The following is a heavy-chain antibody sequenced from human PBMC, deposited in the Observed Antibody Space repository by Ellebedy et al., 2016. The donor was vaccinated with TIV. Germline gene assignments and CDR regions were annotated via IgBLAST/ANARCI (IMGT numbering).Heavy chain of an antibody. CDR3: ARGGDFDY. Sequence: GESLKISCGAAGFSFSRYGMNWVRQAPGKGLEWVTFISYDGTNKYYADSVKGRFTISRANSKNTVNLQTTSLRHGDTAVYYCARGGDFDYWGQGTLVTVSS. D-gene: IGHD3-16*01. CDR1: GFSFSRYG. CDR2: ISYDGTNK. V-gene: IGHV3-30*03. J-gene: IGHJ4*02.